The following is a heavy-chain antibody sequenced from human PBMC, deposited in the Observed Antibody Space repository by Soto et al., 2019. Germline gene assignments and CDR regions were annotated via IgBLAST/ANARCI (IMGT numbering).Heavy chain of an antibody. CDR1: GGSISSSSYY. V-gene: IGHV4-39*01. CDR3: ARRTGFCTNGVCPSYWYFDL. J-gene: IGHJ2*01. CDR2: IYYSGST. D-gene: IGHD2-8*01. Sequence: PSETLSLTCTVSGGSISSSSYYWGWIRQPPGKGLEWIGSIYYSGSTYYNPSLKSRVTISVDTSKNQFSLKLSSVTAADTAVYYCARRTGFCTNGVCPSYWYFDLWGRGTLVTAPQ.